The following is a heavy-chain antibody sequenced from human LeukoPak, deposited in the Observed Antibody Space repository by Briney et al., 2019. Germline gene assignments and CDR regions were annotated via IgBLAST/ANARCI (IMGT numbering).Heavy chain of an antibody. CDR1: GFTFSNYW. Sequence: PGGSLRLSCTASGFTFSNYWMHCLRQAPGKGLVGVSRVSLDRTNTNYADSVKDRFTISRDNSKNTLYLQMNNLRAEDTAVYYCSNFKSVAGTYYFDSWGQGTLVTVSS. CDR3: SNFKSVAGTYYFDS. J-gene: IGHJ4*02. CDR2: VSLDRTNT. V-gene: IGHV3-74*01. D-gene: IGHD2-15*01.